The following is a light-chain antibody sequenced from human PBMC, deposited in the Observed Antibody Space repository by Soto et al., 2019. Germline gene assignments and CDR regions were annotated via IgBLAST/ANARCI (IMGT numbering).Light chain of an antibody. V-gene: IGKV3-11*01. CDR3: QHRTNWPPIFT. J-gene: IGKJ3*01. CDR1: QSVSRF. Sequence: EIVLTQSPATLSLSPGERATLSCRASQSVSRFLAWYQQRPGQAPRLLIYDISNRSTGIPTRFSGSGSGTDFTLTISSLESEDFAVYYCQHRTNWPPIFTFGPGTKVDIK. CDR2: DIS.